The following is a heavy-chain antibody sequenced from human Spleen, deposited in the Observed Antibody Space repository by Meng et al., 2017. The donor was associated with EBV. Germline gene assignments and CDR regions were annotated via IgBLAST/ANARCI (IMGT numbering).Heavy chain of an antibody. D-gene: IGHD1-26*01. CDR3: ARGGGSYWADY. J-gene: IGHJ4*02. CDR2: ISGDNGKR. V-gene: IGHV1-18*01. Sequence: VGLVQSGAEVRKPGASVKVSCKASGYTFTRHGISWVRQAPGQGLEWMGWISGDNGKRNYAEKVQGRVTITTDTSTSTAYMELRSLRSDDTAIYYCARGGGSYWADYWGQGTLVTVSS. CDR1: GYTFTRHG.